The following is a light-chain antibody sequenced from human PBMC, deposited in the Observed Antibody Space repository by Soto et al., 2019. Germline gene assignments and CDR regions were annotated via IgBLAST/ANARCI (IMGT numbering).Light chain of an antibody. CDR3: QQYGSSPVT. CDR2: GAS. Sequence: EVVLTQSPGTLSLSPGESATLSCRASQSVSSSYFAWYQQKPGQAPRLLIYGASSRATGVPDRFSGGGSGTDFTLTISSLEPEDFAVYYCQQYGSSPVTFGQGTKVEIK. CDR1: QSVSSSY. J-gene: IGKJ1*01. V-gene: IGKV3-20*01.